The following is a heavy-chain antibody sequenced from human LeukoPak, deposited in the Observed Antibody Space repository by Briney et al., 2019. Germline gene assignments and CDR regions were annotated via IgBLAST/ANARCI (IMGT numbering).Heavy chain of an antibody. CDR2: ISGSGGNT. D-gene: IGHD3-10*01. Sequence: GGSLRLSCAASGFTFSGYAMHWVRQAPGKGLEWVSAISGSGGNTYYADSVKGRFTISRDNSKNTLYLQMNSLRAEDTAVYYCAKGLITMVRGVIMDWGQGTLVTVSS. CDR3: AKGLITMVRGVIMD. CDR1: GFTFSGYA. J-gene: IGHJ4*02. V-gene: IGHV3-23*01.